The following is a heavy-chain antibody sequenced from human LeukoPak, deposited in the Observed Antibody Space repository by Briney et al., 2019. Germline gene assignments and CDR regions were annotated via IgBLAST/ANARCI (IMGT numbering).Heavy chain of an antibody. J-gene: IGHJ4*02. CDR3: ANSVVGASSFDY. V-gene: IGHV3-30*02. D-gene: IGHD2-15*01. CDR2: IRYDGSNK. CDR1: GFTFSSYG. Sequence: GGSLRLSCAASGFTFSSYGMHWVRQAPGKGLEWVAFIRYDGSNKYYADFVKGRFTISRDNSKNTLYLQMNSLRAEDTAVYCCANSVVGASSFDYWGQGTLVTVSS.